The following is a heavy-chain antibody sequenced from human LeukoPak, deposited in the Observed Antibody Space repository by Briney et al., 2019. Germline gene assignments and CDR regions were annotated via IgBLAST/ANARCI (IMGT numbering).Heavy chain of an antibody. J-gene: IGHJ6*03. CDR1: GFTFSNAW. CDR2: IKSKTDGGTT. CDR3: TTPPYFLYYYYYMDV. V-gene: IGHV3-15*01. D-gene: IGHD2/OR15-2a*01. Sequence: KPGGSLRLSCAASGFTFSNAWMSWVRQAPGKGLEWVGRIKSKTDGGTTDYAAPVKGRFTISRDDSKNTLYLQMNSLKTEDTAVYYCTTPPYFLYYYYYMDVWGKGTTVTVSS.